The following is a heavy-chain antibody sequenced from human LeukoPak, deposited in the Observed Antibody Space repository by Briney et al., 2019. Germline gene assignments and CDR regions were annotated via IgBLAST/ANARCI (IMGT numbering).Heavy chain of an antibody. J-gene: IGHJ6*02. D-gene: IGHD6-19*01. CDR2: ISGSGGST. Sequence: GGSLRLSCAASGFTFSSYAMSWVRQAPGKGLEWVSAISGSGGSTYYADSVKGRFTISRDNSKNTLYLQMNSLRAEDTAVYYCAKPGHSSGRYYYGMDVWGQGTTVTVSS. V-gene: IGHV3-23*01. CDR1: GFTFSSYA. CDR3: AKPGHSSGRYYYGMDV.